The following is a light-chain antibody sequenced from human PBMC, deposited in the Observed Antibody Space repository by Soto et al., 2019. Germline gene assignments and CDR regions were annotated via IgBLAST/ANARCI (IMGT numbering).Light chain of an antibody. CDR2: VAS. CDR1: QGISSH. J-gene: IGKJ5*01. CDR3: QQLNSYPIT. V-gene: IGKV1-9*01. Sequence: DIQLTQSPSFLSASVGDRVTITCRASQGISSHLAWYQQQQGKAPKLLIYVASTLQSGVPSRFSGSGSGTEFTLPISGLQPEDFASYYCQQLNSYPITFGQGTRLEIK.